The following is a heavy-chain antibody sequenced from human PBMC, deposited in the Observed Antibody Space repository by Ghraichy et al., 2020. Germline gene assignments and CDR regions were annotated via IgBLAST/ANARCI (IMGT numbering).Heavy chain of an antibody. J-gene: IGHJ6*02. V-gene: IGHV4-34*01. CDR2: INHRGIT. CDR1: SGSFSGHF. D-gene: IGHD3-16*01. Sequence: SETLSLTCAVYSGSFSGHFWTWLRQPPGKGPEWIGEINHRGITTYNPSLKSRVTISIDTSKNQFSLKLKSVTAADTAAYYCARHNDFLTGVWHVWGQGTTVTVFS. CDR3: ARHNDFLTGVWHV.